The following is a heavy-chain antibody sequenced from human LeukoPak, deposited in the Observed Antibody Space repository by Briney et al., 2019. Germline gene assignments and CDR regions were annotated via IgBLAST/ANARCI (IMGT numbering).Heavy chain of an antibody. V-gene: IGHV4-39*07. CDR2: IYYSGST. CDR1: GGSISSSSYY. J-gene: IGHJ4*02. CDR3: ARDTMVRGVDY. D-gene: IGHD3-10*01. Sequence: SSETLSLTCTVSGGSISSSSYYWGWLRQPPGKGLEWIGSIYYSGSTYYKPSLKSRVTISVDTSKNQFSLKLSSVTAADTAVYYCARDTMVRGVDYWGQGTLVTVSS.